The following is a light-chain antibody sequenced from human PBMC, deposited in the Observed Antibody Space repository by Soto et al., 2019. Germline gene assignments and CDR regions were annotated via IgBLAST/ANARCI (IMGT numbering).Light chain of an antibody. Sequence: QSALTQPASVSGSPGQSITISCTGTSSDVGAYKYVSWYQQHPGKAPKLMIYDVSNRPSGVSNRFSGSKSGNTASLTISGLQAEDEADYYCSSYTISSPVVFGGGTKVTVL. CDR2: DVS. CDR3: SSYTISSPVV. V-gene: IGLV2-14*03. J-gene: IGLJ2*01. CDR1: SSDVGAYKY.